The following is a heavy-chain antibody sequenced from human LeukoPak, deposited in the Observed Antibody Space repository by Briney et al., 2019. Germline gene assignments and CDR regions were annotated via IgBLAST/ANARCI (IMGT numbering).Heavy chain of an antibody. D-gene: IGHD6-19*01. CDR1: GFTFSSYS. Sequence: GGSLRFSCAASGFTFSSYSMNWVRKAPGKGLEWVSYISSSSSSTIYYADSVKGRFTISRDNAKNSLYLQMNSLRAEDTAVYYCARRAVAGTADYWGQGTLVTVSS. CDR2: ISSSSSSTI. V-gene: IGHV3-48*01. CDR3: ARRAVAGTADY. J-gene: IGHJ4*02.